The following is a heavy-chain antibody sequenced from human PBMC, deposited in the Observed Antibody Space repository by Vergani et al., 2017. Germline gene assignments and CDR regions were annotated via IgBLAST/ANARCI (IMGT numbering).Heavy chain of an antibody. Sequence: QVQLVQSGAEVKKPGASVKVSCKASGYTFTSYYMHWVRQAPGQGLEWMGIINPSGGSTSYAQKFQGRVTMTRDTSTSTVYMELSSLRSEDTAVYYCAKDQKGYCSSTSCHYGMDVWGQGTTVTVSS. V-gene: IGHV1-46*01. CDR1: GYTFTSYY. CDR3: AKDQKGYCSSTSCHYGMDV. D-gene: IGHD2-2*01. J-gene: IGHJ6*02. CDR2: INPSGGST.